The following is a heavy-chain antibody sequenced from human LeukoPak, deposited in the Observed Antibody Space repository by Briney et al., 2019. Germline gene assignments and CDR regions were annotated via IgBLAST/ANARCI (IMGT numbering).Heavy chain of an antibody. CDR1: GGSISSSSYY. D-gene: IGHD3-9*01. CDR3: ARGEVLRYFGGNNWFDP. CDR2: IYTSGST. J-gene: IGHJ5*02. V-gene: IGHV4-61*02. Sequence: SETLSLTCTVSGGSISSSSYYWSWIRQPAGKGLEWIGRIYTSGSTNYNPSLKSRVTISVDTSKNQFSLKLSSVTAADTAVYYCARGEVLRYFGGNNWFDPWGQGTLVTVSS.